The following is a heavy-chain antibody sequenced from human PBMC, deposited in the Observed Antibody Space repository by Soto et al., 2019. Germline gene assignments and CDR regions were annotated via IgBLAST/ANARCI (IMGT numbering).Heavy chain of an antibody. CDR3: ARDLLPNFGPGPTGY. V-gene: IGHV3-33*01. Sequence: GGSLKLSCAAAEFTFRSYCMHWVRQAPGKGLEWVAVIWYDGSNKYYADSVRGRFTISRDNSKNTLYLQMNSLRAEDTAVYYCARDLLPNFGPGPTGYWGQGTLVTVSS. CDR1: EFTFRSYC. D-gene: IGHD1-1*01. CDR2: IWYDGSNK. J-gene: IGHJ4*02.